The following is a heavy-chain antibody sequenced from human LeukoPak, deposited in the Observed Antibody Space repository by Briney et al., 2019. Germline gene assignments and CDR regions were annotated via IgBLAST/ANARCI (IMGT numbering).Heavy chain of an antibody. CDR1: GFTFSSYS. Sequence: GGSLRLSCAASGFTFSSYSMNWVRQAPGKGLEWVSYISSSSSTIYYADSVKGRFTISRDNFKNTLYLQMNSLRAEDTAVYYCAKTRIVCTSVSCPGGGFDYWGHGTLVTVSS. J-gene: IGHJ4*01. CDR3: AKTRIVCTSVSCPGGGFDY. D-gene: IGHD2-2*01. CDR2: ISSSSSTI. V-gene: IGHV3-48*01.